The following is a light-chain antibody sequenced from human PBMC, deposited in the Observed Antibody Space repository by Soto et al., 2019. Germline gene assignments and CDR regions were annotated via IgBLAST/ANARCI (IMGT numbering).Light chain of an antibody. V-gene: IGLV2-14*01. Sequence: QSVLTQPASVSGSPGQSITISCTGTSSDVGGYNYVSWYQQHPGKAPKLMIYDVSNRPSGVSTRFSGSRSGNTASLTISGLQAEAEADYYCSSYTSSRTLHVVFGGGTKLTVL. J-gene: IGLJ2*01. CDR3: SSYTSSRTLHVV. CDR2: DVS. CDR1: SSDVGGYNY.